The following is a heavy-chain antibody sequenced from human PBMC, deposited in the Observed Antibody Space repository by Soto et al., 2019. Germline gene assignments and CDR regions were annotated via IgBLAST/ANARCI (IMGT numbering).Heavy chain of an antibody. V-gene: IGHV1-18*01. CDR2: ISAYNGNT. Sequence: ASVKVSCKASGYTFTSYGISWVRQAPGQVLEWMGWISAYNGNTNYAQKLQGRVTMTTDTSTSTAYMELRSLRSDDTAVYYCARDIVVVPAVGDYYYYYGMDVWGQGTTVTVSS. D-gene: IGHD2-2*01. J-gene: IGHJ6*02. CDR3: ARDIVVVPAVGDYYYYYGMDV. CDR1: GYTFTSYG.